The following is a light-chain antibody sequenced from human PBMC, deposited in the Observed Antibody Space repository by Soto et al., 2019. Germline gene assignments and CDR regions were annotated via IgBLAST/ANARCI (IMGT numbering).Light chain of an antibody. Sequence: DIQMTQSPSSVSASVGDTVTISCRASQTISTYLHWYQHKPGKAPKLLIYAASSLQSGVPSRFSGSGSGTDFTLTISSLQPEDFATYYCQQSYSTPYTFGQGTKLEIK. CDR1: QTISTY. CDR2: AAS. CDR3: QQSYSTPYT. V-gene: IGKV1-39*01. J-gene: IGKJ2*01.